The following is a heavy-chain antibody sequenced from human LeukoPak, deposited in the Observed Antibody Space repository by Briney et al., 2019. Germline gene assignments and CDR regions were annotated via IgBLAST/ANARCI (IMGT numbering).Heavy chain of an antibody. D-gene: IGHD3-3*02. J-gene: IGHJ6*02. CDR3: AREVMERFWSGYFSPVHYYYGMDV. CDR1: GFTFSSYG. CDR2: IWYDGSNK. Sequence: PGGSLRLSCAASGFTFSSYGMQWVRQAPGKGLEWVAVIWYDGSNKYYADSVKGRFTISRDNSKNTLYLQMNSLRAEDTAVYYCAREVMERFWSGYFSPVHYYYGMDVWGQGTTVTASS. V-gene: IGHV3-33*01.